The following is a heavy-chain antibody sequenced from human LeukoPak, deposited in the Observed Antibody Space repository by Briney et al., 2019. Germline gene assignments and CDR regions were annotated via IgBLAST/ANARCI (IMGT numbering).Heavy chain of an antibody. CDR3: ARHLNYHDSTGYYYADS. J-gene: IGHJ5*02. Sequence: GASRQICCKGAGYSFTYYWISWGRQTPGKGLEWMGVIDSGNSETRYRPSFQGQVTILVDKSISTAFLQWSSLQASDSAMYYCARHLNYHDSTGYYYADSWGQGTLVTVSS. V-gene: IGHV5-51*01. D-gene: IGHD3-22*01. CDR1: GYSFTYYW. CDR2: IDSGNSET.